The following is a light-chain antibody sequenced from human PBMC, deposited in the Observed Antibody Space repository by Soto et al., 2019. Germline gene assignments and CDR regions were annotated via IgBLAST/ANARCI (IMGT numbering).Light chain of an antibody. V-gene: IGLV2-23*01. CDR1: SSDVGSYNL. CDR2: EGT. J-gene: IGLJ2*01. Sequence: QSALTQPASVSXSPGQXXTISCTGTSSDVGSYNLVSWYQQHPGKAPKLMIYEGTKRPSGVSNRFSGSKSGNTASLTISGLQAEDEAEYYCWSYARSSTVVFGGGTKLTVL. CDR3: WSYARSSTVV.